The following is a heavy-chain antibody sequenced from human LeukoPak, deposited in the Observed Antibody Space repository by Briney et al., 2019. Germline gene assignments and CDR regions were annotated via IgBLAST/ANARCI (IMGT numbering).Heavy chain of an antibody. V-gene: IGHV3-21*01. CDR2: ISSSGRYI. CDR1: GFTFSNYN. Sequence: GGSLRLSCATSGFTFSNYNMNWVSQAPGKGLEWVSTISSSGRYIYYAESVKGRFIISRDNTNSSLFLQMNSLRAEDTAVYFCARNFDSVTSAFAYWGQGSLVTVSS. D-gene: IGHD3-16*01. J-gene: IGHJ4*02. CDR3: ARNFDSVTSAFAY.